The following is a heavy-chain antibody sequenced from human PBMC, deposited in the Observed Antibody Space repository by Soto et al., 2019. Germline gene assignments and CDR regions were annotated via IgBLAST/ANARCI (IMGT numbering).Heavy chain of an antibody. J-gene: IGHJ4*02. Sequence: QVQLVQSGAEVKKPGSSVKVSCKASGGIFSTYAISWLRQAPGQGLEWMGGIIPIFGTPNYAQRFQGRVTITADESTSTDYMELSRLRSEDTAVYYCARDRDDYGSGNYYNRIDVWGQGTLVTVSS. V-gene: IGHV1-69*01. CDR3: ARDRDDYGSGNYYNRIDV. CDR1: GGIFSTYA. CDR2: IIPIFGTP. D-gene: IGHD3-10*01.